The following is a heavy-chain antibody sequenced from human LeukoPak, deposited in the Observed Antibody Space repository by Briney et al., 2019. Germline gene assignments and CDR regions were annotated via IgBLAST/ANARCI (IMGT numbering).Heavy chain of an antibody. V-gene: IGHV4-34*01. CDR1: GGSFSGYY. CDR3: ARDWDGTRFDY. Sequence: SETLSLTCAVYGGSFSGYYWSWIRQPPGKGLEWIGEINHSGSTNYNPSLKSRVTISVDTSKNQFSLKLSSVTAADTAVYYCARDWDGTRFDYWGQGTLVTVSS. CDR2: INHSGST. J-gene: IGHJ4*02. D-gene: IGHD2-8*01.